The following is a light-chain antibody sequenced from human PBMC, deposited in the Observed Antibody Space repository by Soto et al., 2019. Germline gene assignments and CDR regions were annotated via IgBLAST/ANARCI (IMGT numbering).Light chain of an antibody. V-gene: IGLV2-23*01. J-gene: IGLJ1*01. CDR3: CSFAHSNTDV. CDR1: SSDVGSYNL. CDR2: EGG. Sequence: QSALTQPASVSGSPGQSIALSRTGTSSDVGSYNLVSWYQQYPGKAPKLLISEGGKRPSGISNRFSGSKSGNTASLTISGLQAEDEADYYCCSFAHSNTDVFGTGTKLTVL.